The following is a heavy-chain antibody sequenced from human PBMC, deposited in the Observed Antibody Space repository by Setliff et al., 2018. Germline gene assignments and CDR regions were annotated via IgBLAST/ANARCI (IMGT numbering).Heavy chain of an antibody. CDR2: INPHGSEK. J-gene: IGHJ4*02. D-gene: IGHD3-10*01. CDR1: GLSYINDW. CDR3: FGAGTCSY. Sequence: GGALRLSCTASGLSYINDWVSWVRQAPGKGLEWLASINPHGSEKYYADSVKGRFTISRDNAKNSLPLQMNNLRTEDTAVYYCFGAGTCSYWGQGTLVTVSS. V-gene: IGHV3-7*01.